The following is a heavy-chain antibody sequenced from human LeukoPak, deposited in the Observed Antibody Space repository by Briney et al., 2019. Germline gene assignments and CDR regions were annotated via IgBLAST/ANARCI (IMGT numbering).Heavy chain of an antibody. CDR2: INHSGST. CDR3: GXXIXXYDFWSGYYPGAYFDY. D-gene: IGHD3-3*01. V-gene: IGHV4-34*01. CDR1: GGSFSGYY. Sequence: ETLSXTCAVYGGSFSGYYWSWIRQPPGKGLEWIGEINHSGSTNYNPSLKSRVTISVDTSKNQFSLKLSSVTAADTAVYYCGXXIXXYDFWSGYYPGAYFDYWGQGTLVTVSS. J-gene: IGHJ4*02.